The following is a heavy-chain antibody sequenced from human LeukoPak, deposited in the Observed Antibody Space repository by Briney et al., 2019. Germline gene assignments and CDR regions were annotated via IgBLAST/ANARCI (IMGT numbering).Heavy chain of an antibody. CDR3: ARKLGTVDDY. V-gene: IGHV3-53*01. CDR2: IYSGGSP. J-gene: IGHJ4*02. CDR1: GFTVSTNY. D-gene: IGHD7-27*01. Sequence: PGGSLRLSCAASGFTVSTNYMSWVRQSPGKGLEWVSVIYSGGSPYYADSVKGRFTISRDNSKNTLYLQMNSLRVEDTAVYYCARKLGTVDDYWGQGTLVTVSS.